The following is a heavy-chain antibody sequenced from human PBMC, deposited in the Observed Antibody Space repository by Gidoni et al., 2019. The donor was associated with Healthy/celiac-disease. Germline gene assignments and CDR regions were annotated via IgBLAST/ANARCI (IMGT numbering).Heavy chain of an antibody. V-gene: IGHV3-9*01. CDR2: ISWNSGSI. Sequence: EVQLVESGGGLVQPGRSLRLPCAASGFTFDDYAMHWVRQAPGKGLECVSGISWNSGSIGYADSVKGRFTISRDNAKNSLYLQMNSLRAEDTALYYCAKDMGYCSGGSCYSFDYWGQGTLVTVSS. J-gene: IGHJ4*02. D-gene: IGHD2-15*01. CDR3: AKDMGYCSGGSCYSFDY. CDR1: GFTFDDYA.